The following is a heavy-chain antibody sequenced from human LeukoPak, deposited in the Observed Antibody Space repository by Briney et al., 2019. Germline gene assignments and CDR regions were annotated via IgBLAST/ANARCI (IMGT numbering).Heavy chain of an antibody. V-gene: IGHV1-69*05. CDR1: GGTFSSYA. D-gene: IGHD5-24*01. CDR2: IIPIFGTA. J-gene: IGHJ4*02. Sequence: SVKVSCKASGGTFSSYAISWVRQAPGQGLEWMGRIIPIFGTANYAQKFQGRVTITTDESTSTAYMEMSSLRSEDTAVYYCASAILDGYNDMYFDYWGQGTLVTVSS. CDR3: ASAILDGYNDMYFDY.